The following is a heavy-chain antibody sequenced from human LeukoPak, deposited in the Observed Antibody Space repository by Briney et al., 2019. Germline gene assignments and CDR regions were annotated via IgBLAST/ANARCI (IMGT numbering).Heavy chain of an antibody. Sequence: LETPSLTCAVYGGSFSGYYWSWIRQPPGKGLEWIGEINHSGSTNYNPSLKSRVTISVDTSKNQFSLKLSSVTAADTAVYYCASRTSTVTHDCWGQGTLVTVSS. CDR3: ASRTSTVTHDC. D-gene: IGHD4-17*01. CDR2: INHSGST. CDR1: GGSFSGYY. V-gene: IGHV4-34*01. J-gene: IGHJ4*02.